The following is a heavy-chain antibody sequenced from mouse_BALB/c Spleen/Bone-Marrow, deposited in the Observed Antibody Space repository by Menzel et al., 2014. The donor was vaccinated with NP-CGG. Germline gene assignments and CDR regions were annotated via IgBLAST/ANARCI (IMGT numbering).Heavy chain of an antibody. J-gene: IGHJ2*01. D-gene: IGHD3-2*01. Sequence: QVQLQQPGAELVRPGASVKLSCKASGYTFTTYWTHWVKQRPGQGLEWIGEINPSDGRTNYSEKFKSKATLTVDKSSNTAYMQLSSLTSEDSAVYYCARRDSSGYLFDYWGQGTTLTVSS. CDR3: ARRDSSGYLFDY. CDR1: GYTFTTYW. CDR2: INPSDGRT. V-gene: IGHV1S81*02.